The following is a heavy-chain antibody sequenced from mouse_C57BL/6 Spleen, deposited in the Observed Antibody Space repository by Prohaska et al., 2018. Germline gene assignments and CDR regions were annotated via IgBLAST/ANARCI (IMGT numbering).Heavy chain of an antibody. CDR3: HSSGY. D-gene: IGHD3-2*02. J-gene: IGHJ2*01. CDR2: INPNNGGT. V-gene: IGHV1-22*01. Sequence: HGKSLEWIGYINPNNGGTSYNQKFRGKATLTVNKSSSTAYMELRSLTSEDSAVYYCHSSGYWGQGTTLTVSS.